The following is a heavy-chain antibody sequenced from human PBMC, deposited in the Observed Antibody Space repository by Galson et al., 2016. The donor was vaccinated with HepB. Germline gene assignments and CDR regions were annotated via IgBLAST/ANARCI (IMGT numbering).Heavy chain of an antibody. CDR3: ARDHSNNNIVWWFDP. CDR2: IKPNGGST. D-gene: IGHD1/OR15-1a*01. V-gene: IGHV1-46*01. J-gene: IGHJ5*02. Sequence: SVKVSCKASGYTFTSHWIHWVRQAPGQGLEWMGIIKPNGGSTGYAQKFQGRLTVTRDTSTNTVYMELSSLRSEDTAVYYCARDHSNNNIVWWFDPWGRGTLVTVSS. CDR1: GYTFTSHW.